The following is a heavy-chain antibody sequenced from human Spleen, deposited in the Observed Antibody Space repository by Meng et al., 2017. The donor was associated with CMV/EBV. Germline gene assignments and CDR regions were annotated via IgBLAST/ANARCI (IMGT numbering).Heavy chain of an antibody. CDR3: ARGPDKFDP. D-gene: IGHD3-9*01. J-gene: IGHJ5*02. V-gene: IGHV1-2*02. CDR2: LNPNNGGA. Sequence: KVSCKASGFTFTGYYIHWVRQAPGQGLEWMVCLNPNNGGAVYARRFQGRVTMTRDTSINTVYMEVSGLRSDDTALYYCARGPDKFDPWGQGTLVTVSS. CDR1: GFTFTGYY.